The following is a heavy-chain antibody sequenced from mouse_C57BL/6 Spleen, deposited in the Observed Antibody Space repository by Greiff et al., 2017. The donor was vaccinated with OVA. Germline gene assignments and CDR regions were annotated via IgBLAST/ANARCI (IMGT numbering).Heavy chain of an antibody. V-gene: IGHV5-4*03. Sequence: EVKLVQSGGGLVKPGGSLKLSCAASGFTFSNYAMSWVRQTPEKRLEWVATISDSGSNTYYPDNVKGRFTISRDNAKNNLFLQMSHLPSEDTAMYCAGRVGISCLDYWGQGTTLTVSS. CDR2: ISDSGSNT. CDR3: GRVGISCLDY. D-gene: IGHD2-14*01. J-gene: IGHJ2*01. CDR1: GFTFSNYA.